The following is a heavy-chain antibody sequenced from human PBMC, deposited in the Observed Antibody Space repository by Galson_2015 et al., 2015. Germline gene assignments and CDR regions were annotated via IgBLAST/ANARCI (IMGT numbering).Heavy chain of an antibody. Sequence: PALVKPTQTLTLTCTFSGFSLSTSGICVSWIRQPPGKALEWLALIDWDDDKYYSTSLKTRLTISKDTSKNQVVLTMTNMDPVDTATYYCARILTEGGDSSGRDAFDIWGQGTMVTVSS. CDR2: IDWDDDK. CDR3: ARILTEGGDSSGRDAFDI. D-gene: IGHD3-22*01. V-gene: IGHV2-70*01. J-gene: IGHJ3*02. CDR1: GFSLSTSGIC.